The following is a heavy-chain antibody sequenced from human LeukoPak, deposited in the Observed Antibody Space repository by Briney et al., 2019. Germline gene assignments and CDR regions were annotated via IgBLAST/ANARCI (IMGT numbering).Heavy chain of an antibody. J-gene: IGHJ4*02. V-gene: IGHV5-10-1*04. CDR1: GYLFTHYW. CDR3: ARPRDCGDWYYFVC. CDR2: IDPSESYT. Sequence: GESLMIPCQCPGYLFTHYWISWVRQIPGKGRDGMGRIDPSESYTNYTPSFQGQVTISADKAISTAYLQLSSLKGSDTAMYYCARPRDCGDWYYFVCGGQGTLVTVS. D-gene: IGHD4-17*01.